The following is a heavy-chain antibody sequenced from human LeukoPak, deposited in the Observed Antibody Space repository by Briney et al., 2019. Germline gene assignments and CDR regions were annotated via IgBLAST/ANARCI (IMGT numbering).Heavy chain of an antibody. CDR3: AKGVEDSGIYYYYYMDV. V-gene: IGHV3-23*01. J-gene: IGHJ6*03. Sequence: GGSLRLSCAASGYTFSSYTFSTYAMSWVRQAPGKGLEWVSAVSGSGVSTYYADSVKGRFTISRDNSKNTLYLQMNGLRAEDTAVYYCAKGVEDSGIYYYYYMDVWGKGTTVTVSS. CDR2: VSGSGVST. CDR1: GYTFSSYTFSTYA. D-gene: IGHD2-15*01.